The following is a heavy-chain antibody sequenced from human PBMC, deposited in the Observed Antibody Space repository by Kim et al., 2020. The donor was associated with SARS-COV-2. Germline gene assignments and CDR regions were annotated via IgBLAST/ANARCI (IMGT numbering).Heavy chain of an antibody. J-gene: IGHJ4*02. V-gene: IGHV5-51*01. CDR3: ARLLAVAGTYYFDY. Sequence: SPSFQGQVTISADKSISTAYLQWSSLKASDTAMYYCARLLAVAGTYYFDYWGQGTLVTVSS. D-gene: IGHD6-19*01.